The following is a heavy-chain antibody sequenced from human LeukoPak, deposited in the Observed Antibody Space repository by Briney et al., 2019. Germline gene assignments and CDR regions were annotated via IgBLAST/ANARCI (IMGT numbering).Heavy chain of an antibody. J-gene: IGHJ4*02. CDR2: MNPNSGNT. V-gene: IGHV1-8*03. D-gene: IGHD5-18*01. CDR3: ARARAVIEYSYGYGDFDY. Sequence: ASVKVSCKASGYTFTSYYMHWVRQAPGQGLEWMGWMNPNSGNTGYAQKFQGRVTITRNTSISTAYMELSSLRSEDTAVYYCARARAVIEYSYGYGDFDYWGQGTLVTVSS. CDR1: GYTFTSYY.